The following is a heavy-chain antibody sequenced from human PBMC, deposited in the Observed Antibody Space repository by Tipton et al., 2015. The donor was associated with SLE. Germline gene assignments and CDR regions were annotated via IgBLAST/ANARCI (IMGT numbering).Heavy chain of an antibody. CDR3: ARAYYDFWSGFPYGMDV. Sequence: TLSLTCTVSGGSISSHYWSWIRQPPGKGLEWIGSVYFSGSTYYNPSLTSRVTISLDTSKNQFSLRLNSVTAADTAMYYCARAYYDFWSGFPYGMDVWGQGTTVTVTS. CDR2: VYFSGST. CDR1: GGSISSHY. D-gene: IGHD3-3*01. J-gene: IGHJ6*02. V-gene: IGHV4-39*07.